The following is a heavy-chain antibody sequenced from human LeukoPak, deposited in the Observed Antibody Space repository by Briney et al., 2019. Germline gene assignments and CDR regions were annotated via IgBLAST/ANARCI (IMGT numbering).Heavy chain of an antibody. CDR3: ARGETDYDILTDY. V-gene: IGHV1-18*04. CDR2: INPNSGNT. CDR1: GYTFTGYY. D-gene: IGHD3-9*01. J-gene: IGHJ4*02. Sequence: ASVKVSCKASGYTFTGYYMHWVRQAPGQGLEWMGWINPNSGNTNYAQKLQGRVTMTTDTSTSTAYMELRSLRSDDTAVYYCARGETDYDILTDYWGQGTLVTVSS.